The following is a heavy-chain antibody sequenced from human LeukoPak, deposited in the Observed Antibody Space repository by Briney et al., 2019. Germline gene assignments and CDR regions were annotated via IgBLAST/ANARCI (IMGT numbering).Heavy chain of an antibody. V-gene: IGHV3-74*01. CDR2: IYTDGSST. Sequence: GGSLRLSCAASGFTFSTYWMHWVRQAPGKGLVWVSRIYTDGSSTLYADSVKGRFTISRDNAKNTLYLQMNSLRAEGTAVYYCARGRYYYDSSGYYPDYWGQGTLVTVSS. CDR3: ARGRYYYDSSGYYPDY. D-gene: IGHD3-22*01. CDR1: GFTFSTYW. J-gene: IGHJ4*02.